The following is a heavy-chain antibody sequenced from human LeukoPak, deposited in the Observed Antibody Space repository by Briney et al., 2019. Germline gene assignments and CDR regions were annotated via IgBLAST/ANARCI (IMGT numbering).Heavy chain of an antibody. D-gene: IGHD1-26*01. J-gene: IGHJ4*02. V-gene: IGHV4-39*01. CDR2: IHHNGAI. CDR1: GASISSDTYY. CDR3: ARQIRVSGSFRQFDY. Sequence: SETLSLTCTVSGASISSDTYYWSWIRQPPGKGLEWIGTIHHNGAIYDSPSLRRPVPMSEDRSQTQFYLRLSSVTAASTAVFTCARQIRVSGSFRQFDYWGQGTLVTVSS.